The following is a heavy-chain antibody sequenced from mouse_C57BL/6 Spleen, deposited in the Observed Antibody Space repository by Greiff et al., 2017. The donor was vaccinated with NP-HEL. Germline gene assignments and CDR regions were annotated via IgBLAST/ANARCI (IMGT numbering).Heavy chain of an antibody. Sequence: QVQLKQPGAELVMPGASVKLSCKASGYTFTSYWMHWVKQRPGQGLEWIGEIDPSDSYTNYNQKFKGKSTLTVDKSSSTAYMQRSSLTSEDSAVYYCASTTVVEGAMDYWGQGTSVTVSS. J-gene: IGHJ4*01. V-gene: IGHV1-69*01. CDR1: GYTFTSYW. D-gene: IGHD1-1*01. CDR2: IDPSDSYT. CDR3: ASTTVVEGAMDY.